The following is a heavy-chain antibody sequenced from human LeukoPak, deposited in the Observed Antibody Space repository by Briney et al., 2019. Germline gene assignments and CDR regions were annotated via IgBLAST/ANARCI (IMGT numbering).Heavy chain of an antibody. CDR1: GFTFSSYG. V-gene: IGHV3-30*18. CDR3: AKTGLQLWLFAY. Sequence: PGGSLRLSCAASGFTFSSYGMHWARQAPGKGLEWVALISYDGNNKYYADSVKGRFTISRDNSKNTLYLQMNSLRPDDTAVYYCAKTGLQLWLFAYWGQGTLVTVSS. D-gene: IGHD5-18*01. CDR2: ISYDGNNK. J-gene: IGHJ4*02.